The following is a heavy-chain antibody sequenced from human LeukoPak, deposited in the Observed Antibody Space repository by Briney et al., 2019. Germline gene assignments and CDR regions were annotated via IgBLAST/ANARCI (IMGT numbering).Heavy chain of an antibody. Sequence: SETLSLTCSVSGDSISYFYWSWIRQAAGKGLEWIGRIYSRGSADYNASLKSRVTISVDTSKNQFSLKLSSVTAADTAVYYCARAYGSYYGYWGQGTLVTVSS. CDR3: ARAYGSYYGY. D-gene: IGHD1-26*01. V-gene: IGHV4-4*07. J-gene: IGHJ4*02. CDR2: IYSRGSA. CDR1: GDSISYFY.